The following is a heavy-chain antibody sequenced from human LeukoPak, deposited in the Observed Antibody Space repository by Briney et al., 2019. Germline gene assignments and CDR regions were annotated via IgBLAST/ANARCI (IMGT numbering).Heavy chain of an antibody. CDR1: GFTFSSYW. CDR3: ARDRGYSYPLDY. D-gene: IGHD5-18*01. J-gene: IGHJ4*02. CDR2: INSDGSST. Sequence: GGSLRLSCAASGFTFSSYWMHWVRQAPGKGLVRVSRINSDGSSTSYADSVKGRFTISRDNAKNTLYLQMNSLRAEDTAVYYCARDRGYSYPLDYWGQGTLVTVSS. V-gene: IGHV3-74*01.